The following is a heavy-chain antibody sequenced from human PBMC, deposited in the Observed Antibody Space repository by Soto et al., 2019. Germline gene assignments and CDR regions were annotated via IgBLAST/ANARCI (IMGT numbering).Heavy chain of an antibody. CDR1: GFTFDDYA. Sequence: GGSLRLSCAASGFTFDDYAMHWVRQAPGKGLEWVSLISGDGGSTYYADSVKGRFTISRDNSKNSLYLQMNSLRTEDTALYYCAKDIAPPDDVWSGYYDYWGLGTLVTVSS. D-gene: IGHD3-3*01. CDR3: AKDIAPPDDVWSGYYDY. J-gene: IGHJ4*02. CDR2: ISGDGGST. V-gene: IGHV3-43*02.